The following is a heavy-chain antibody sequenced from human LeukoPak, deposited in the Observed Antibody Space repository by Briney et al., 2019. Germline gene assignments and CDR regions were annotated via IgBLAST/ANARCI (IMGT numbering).Heavy chain of an antibody. Sequence: PSETLSLTCAVYGGSFSGYYWSWIRQPPGKGLEWIGEINHSGSTNYNPSLKSRVTISVDTSKNQFSLKLSSVTAADTAVYYCARVGIVLMVYVNRLYNWFDPWGQGTLVTLSS. CDR2: INHSGST. V-gene: IGHV4-34*01. CDR3: ARVGIVLMVYVNRLYNWFDP. CDR1: GGSFSGYY. J-gene: IGHJ5*02. D-gene: IGHD2-8*01.